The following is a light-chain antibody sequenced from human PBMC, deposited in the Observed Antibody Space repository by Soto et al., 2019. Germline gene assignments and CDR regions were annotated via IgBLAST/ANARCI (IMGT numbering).Light chain of an antibody. J-gene: IGLJ3*02. V-gene: IGLV4-69*01. Sequence: QPVLTQSPSASPSLGASVKLTCTLSSGHSSYAIAWHQQQPGKGPRFLMKVSTDGSHSKGDGIPDRFSGSSSGAQRYLTIPSLQSEDEAVYYCQTWGTGIHVFGGGTKLTVL. CDR2: VSTDGSH. CDR3: QTWGTGIHV. CDR1: SGHSSYA.